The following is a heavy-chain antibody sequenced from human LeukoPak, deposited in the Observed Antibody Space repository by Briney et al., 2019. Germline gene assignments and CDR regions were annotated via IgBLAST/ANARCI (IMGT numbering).Heavy chain of an antibody. D-gene: IGHD1-14*01. V-gene: IGHV3-74*01. J-gene: IGHJ3*01. CDR2: VNTYGTNT. CDR1: GFTLTNNW. Sequence: GGSLRLSCTASGFTLTNNWMHWVRQVPGKGLEWVSRVNTYGTNTNYADSVRGRFTISRDNAKNTLYLQMDRLRAEDSAIYYCAREFSPEDAFDLWGQGTRVTVSS. CDR3: AREFSPEDAFDL.